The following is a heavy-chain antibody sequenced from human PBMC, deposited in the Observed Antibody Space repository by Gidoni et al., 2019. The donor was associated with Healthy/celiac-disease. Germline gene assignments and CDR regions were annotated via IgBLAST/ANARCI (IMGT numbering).Heavy chain of an antibody. V-gene: IGHV3-23*01. Sequence: EVQLLESGGGLVQPGGSLRLSCAASGFTFSSYAMRWVRQAPGKGLEWVSAISGSGGSTYYADSVKGRFTISRDNSKNTLYLQMNSLRAEDTAVYYCAKDLRGSSWYYPTFDYWGQGTLVTVSS. J-gene: IGHJ4*02. CDR1: GFTFSSYA. D-gene: IGHD6-13*01. CDR3: AKDLRGSSWYYPTFDY. CDR2: ISGSGGST.